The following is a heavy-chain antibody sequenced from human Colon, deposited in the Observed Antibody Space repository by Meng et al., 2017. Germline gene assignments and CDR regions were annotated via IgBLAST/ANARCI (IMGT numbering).Heavy chain of an antibody. CDR2: IYYTGNT. V-gene: IGHV4-61*03. J-gene: IGHJ5*02. CDR3: ARVNGDFDEAWFDP. CDR1: GASVSSDSHY. D-gene: IGHD4-17*01. Sequence: QVQLQESGPGLLRPSETLSPTCTVSGASVSSDSHYWSWIRQSPGKGLEWIGYIYYTGNTNYNPSLASRVSMSLDTSKNHFSLHLTSVTAADTAIYYCARVNGDFDEAWFDPWGQGTLVTVSS.